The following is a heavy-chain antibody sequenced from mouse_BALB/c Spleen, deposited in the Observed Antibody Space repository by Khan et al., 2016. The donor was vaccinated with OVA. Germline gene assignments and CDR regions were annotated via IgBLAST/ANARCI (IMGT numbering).Heavy chain of an antibody. CDR2: ISYSGKP. Sequence: EVQLQESGPGLVKPSQSLSLTCTVTGYSITSDYAWNWIRQFPGNKLEWMGNISYSGKPKYNPSLKSRISITRDTSKNQFFLQLNSVTTEDTATYYCARIYGGDFDYWGQGTTLTVSS. J-gene: IGHJ2*01. CDR3: ARIYGGDFDY. CDR1: GYSITSDYA. V-gene: IGHV3-2*02. D-gene: IGHD1-1*01.